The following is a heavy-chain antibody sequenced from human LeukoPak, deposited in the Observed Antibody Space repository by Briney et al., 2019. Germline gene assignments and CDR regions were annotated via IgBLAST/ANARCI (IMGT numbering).Heavy chain of an antibody. V-gene: IGHV3-23*01. J-gene: IGHJ3*02. CDR1: GFTFSSYV. Sequence: GGSLRLSCAASGFTFSSYVMSWVRQPPGKGLEWVSAISGSGGSTYYADSVKGRFTISRDNSKNTLYLQMNSLRAEDTAVYYCAKDRAFYYDSSGYYPDAFDIWGQGTMVTVSS. D-gene: IGHD3-22*01. CDR3: AKDRAFYYDSSGYYPDAFDI. CDR2: ISGSGGST.